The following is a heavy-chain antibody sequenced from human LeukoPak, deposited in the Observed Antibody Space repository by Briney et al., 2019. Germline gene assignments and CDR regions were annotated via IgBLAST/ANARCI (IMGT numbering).Heavy chain of an antibody. D-gene: IGHD6-13*01. CDR3: AREVIAAAGSHFDY. Sequence: GGSLRLSCAASGFTFSTYSMNWVRQAPGKGLEWVSYISTSGSIIYYADSVKGRFTISRDNAKSSLYLQMNSLRAEDTAVYYCAREVIAAAGSHFDYWGQGTLVTVSS. V-gene: IGHV3-48*04. CDR1: GFTFSTYS. J-gene: IGHJ4*02. CDR2: ISTSGSII.